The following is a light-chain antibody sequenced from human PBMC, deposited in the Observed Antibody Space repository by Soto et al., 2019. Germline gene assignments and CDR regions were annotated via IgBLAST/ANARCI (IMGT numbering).Light chain of an antibody. CDR1: SSDVGGYNY. J-gene: IGLJ2*01. V-gene: IGLV2-14*01. CDR3: SSYTSSSTPHVV. Sequence: QSVLTQPASVSGSPGQSITISCTGTSSDVGGYNYVSWYQQHPGKAPKLMIYDVSNRPSGVSNRFSGSKSGNTASLTISGLQAEDEADYCCSSYTSSSTPHVVFGGGTKLTV. CDR2: DVS.